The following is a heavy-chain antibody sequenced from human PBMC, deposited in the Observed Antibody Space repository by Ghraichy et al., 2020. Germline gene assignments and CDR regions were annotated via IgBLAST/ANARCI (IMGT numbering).Heavy chain of an antibody. CDR3: TRRGTGTTTDY. D-gene: IGHD1-1*01. CDR2: IRSKANSYAT. Sequence: GESLNISCAASGFTFSGSAMHWVRQASGKGLEWVGRIRSKANSYATAYAASVKGRFTISRDDSKNTAYLQMNSLKTEDTAVYYCTRRGTGTTTDYWGQGTLVTVSS. V-gene: IGHV3-73*01. J-gene: IGHJ4*02. CDR1: GFTFSGSA.